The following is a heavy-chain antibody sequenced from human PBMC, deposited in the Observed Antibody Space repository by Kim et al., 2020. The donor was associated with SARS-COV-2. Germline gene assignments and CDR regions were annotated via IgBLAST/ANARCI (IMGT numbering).Heavy chain of an antibody. Sequence: GGSLRLSCAASGFTFSSYGMHWVRQAPGKGLEWVAVIWYDGSNKYYADSVKGRFTISRDNSKNTLYLQMNSLRAEDTAMYYCARDIPAVGASADHLWGQGTLVTVSS. CDR3: ARDIPAVGASADHL. D-gene: IGHD1-26*01. J-gene: IGHJ5*02. CDR1: GFTFSSYG. V-gene: IGHV3-33*01. CDR2: IWYDGSNK.